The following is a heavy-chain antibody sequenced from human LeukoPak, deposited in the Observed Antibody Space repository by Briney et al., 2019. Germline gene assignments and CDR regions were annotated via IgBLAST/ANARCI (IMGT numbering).Heavy chain of an antibody. J-gene: IGHJ4*02. CDR1: GGSISSYY. CDR3: ARHMGKGFDY. CDR2: FYYSGTA. Sequence: SETLSLTCTVSGGSISSYYWSWIRQPPGKGLEWIGYFYYSGTASYNPSLKSRITISGDTSKNQFSLKLNSVTAADTAVYYCARHMGKGFDYWGQGTLVTVSS. V-gene: IGHV4-59*08. D-gene: IGHD3-10*01.